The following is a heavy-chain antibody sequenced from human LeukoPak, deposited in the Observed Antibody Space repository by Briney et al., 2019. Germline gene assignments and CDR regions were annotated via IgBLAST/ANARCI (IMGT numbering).Heavy chain of an antibody. CDR2: IYYSGST. CDR3: ARDYDSSGWYLVY. CDR1: GGSISSYY. V-gene: IGHV4-59*01. D-gene: IGHD6-19*01. Sequence: SETLSLTCTVSGGSISSYYWSWIRQPPGKGLEWIGYIYYSGSTNYNPSLKSRVTISVDTSKNQFSLKLSSVTAADTAVYYCARDYDSSGWYLVYWGQGTLVTVSS. J-gene: IGHJ4*02.